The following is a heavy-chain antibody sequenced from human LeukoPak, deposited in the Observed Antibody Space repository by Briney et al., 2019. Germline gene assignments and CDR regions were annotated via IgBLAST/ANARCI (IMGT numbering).Heavy chain of an antibody. CDR2: INPNSGGT. J-gene: IGHJ6*03. Sequence: ASVKVSCKASGYTFTGYYMHWVRQAPGQGLEWMGWINPNSGGTNYARKFQGRVTITRNTSISTVYMELSSLRSEDTAVYYCARGVGATISYYHYYIDVWGKGTTVTVSS. V-gene: IGHV1-2*02. CDR3: ARGVGATISYYHYYIDV. D-gene: IGHD1-26*01. CDR1: GYTFTGYY.